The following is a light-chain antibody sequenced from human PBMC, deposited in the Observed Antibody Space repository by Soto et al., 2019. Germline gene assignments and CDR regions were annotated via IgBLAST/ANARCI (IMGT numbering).Light chain of an antibody. Sequence: HAPGTLSFSPGALATLSCMASQIVPRSYLAWYQQKSGQSPRLLIYDVSIRATGVPARFSATGSETDFTLTISGLQSGDSAVYFCQQYNNWPFSFGQGTRLAIK. CDR2: DVS. CDR1: QIVPRSY. CDR3: QQYNNWPFS. V-gene: IGKV3-15*01. J-gene: IGKJ5*01.